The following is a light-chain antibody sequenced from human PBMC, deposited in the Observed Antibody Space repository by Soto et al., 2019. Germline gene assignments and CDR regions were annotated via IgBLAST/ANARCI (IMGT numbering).Light chain of an antibody. V-gene: IGKV3-11*01. CDR2: DAS. CDR1: QSISHY. J-gene: IGKJ5*01. Sequence: EIVLTQSPATLSLSPWDRATLSCRASQSISHYLAWYQQKPGQAPRLLIYDASNRATGIPVRFSASGSGTDFTLTISSLEPEDFAVYYCQQRSSWYSFGQGTRLEIK. CDR3: QQRSSWYS.